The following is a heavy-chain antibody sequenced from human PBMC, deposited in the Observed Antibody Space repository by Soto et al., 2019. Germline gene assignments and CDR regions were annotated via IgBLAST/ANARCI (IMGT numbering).Heavy chain of an antibody. CDR2: ISYDGSNK. V-gene: IGHV3-30-3*01. Sequence: QVQLVESGGGVVQPGRSLRLSCAASGFTFSSYAMHWVRQAPGKGLEWVAVISYDGSNKYYADSVKGRFTLSRDNSKNTLYLQMNSLRAEDTAVYYCARGGTTSLFAASFDYWGQGTLVTVSS. D-gene: IGHD1-7*01. J-gene: IGHJ4*02. CDR1: GFTFSSYA. CDR3: ARGGTTSLFAASFDY.